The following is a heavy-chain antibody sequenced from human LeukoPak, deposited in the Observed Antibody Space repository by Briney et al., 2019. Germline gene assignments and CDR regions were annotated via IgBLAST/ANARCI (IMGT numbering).Heavy chain of an antibody. Sequence: ASVKVSCTASGYTFTKYVVHWVRHAPGQRPEWMGWINAGNGDTKYSQNFQDRVTTTRDTSANTAYMELSSLTSEDTALYCCGRDDCGDTCYPGGYWGQGTLVTVSS. CDR2: INAGNGDT. J-gene: IGHJ4*02. CDR1: GYTFTKYV. D-gene: IGHD2-21*01. V-gene: IGHV1-3*01. CDR3: GRDDCGDTCYPGGY.